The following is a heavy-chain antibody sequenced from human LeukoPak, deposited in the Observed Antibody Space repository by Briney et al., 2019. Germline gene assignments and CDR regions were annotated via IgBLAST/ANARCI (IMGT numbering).Heavy chain of an antibody. J-gene: IGHJ5*02. V-gene: IGHV4-34*01. Sequence: SETLSLTCAVYGGSFSGYYWSWIRQPPGKGLEWIGEINHSGSTNYNPSLKSRVTISVDTSKNQFSLKLSSVTAADTAVYYCARAPMVTYNWFDPWGQGTLVTVSS. CDR2: INHSGST. D-gene: IGHD4-23*01. CDR3: ARAPMVTYNWFDP. CDR1: GGSFSGYY.